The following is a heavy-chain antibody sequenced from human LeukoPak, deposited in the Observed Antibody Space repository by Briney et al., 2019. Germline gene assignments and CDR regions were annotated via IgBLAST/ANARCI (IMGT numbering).Heavy chain of an antibody. Sequence: GGSLRLPCVTSGFTFSHYGMHWVRQAPGKGLEWVAVIWSDGSNKFYADSVKGRFTISRDDSQNTVFLQMNSLRAEDTAIYYCAKDAQRGFDYSNSLEYWGQGTLVTVSS. D-gene: IGHD4-11*01. CDR2: IWSDGSNK. CDR1: GFTFSHYG. V-gene: IGHV3-33*06. J-gene: IGHJ4*02. CDR3: AKDAQRGFDYSNSLEY.